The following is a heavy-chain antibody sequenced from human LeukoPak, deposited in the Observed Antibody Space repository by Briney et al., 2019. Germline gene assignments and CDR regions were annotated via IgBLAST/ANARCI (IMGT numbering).Heavy chain of an antibody. J-gene: IGHJ6*03. CDR1: GGSISSYY. D-gene: IGHD3-22*01. V-gene: IGHV4-59*01. CDR3: TRGSIAYYYMDV. Sequence: SETLSPSCTVSGGSISSYYWSWIRQPPGKGLEWIGNIYYSGSTNYNPSLKSRVTISVDTSKNQFSLKLSSVTAADTAVYYCTRGSIAYYYMDVWGKGTTVTISS. CDR2: IYYSGST.